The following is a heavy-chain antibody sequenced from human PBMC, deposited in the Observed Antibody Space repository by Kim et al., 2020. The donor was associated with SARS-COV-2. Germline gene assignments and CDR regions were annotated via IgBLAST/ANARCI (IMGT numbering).Heavy chain of an antibody. Sequence: ASVKVSCKASGYTFTSYDINWVRQATGQGLEWMGWMNPNSGNTGYAQKFQGRVTMTRNTSISTAYMELSSLRSEDTAVYYCARGSTLQYFDWLLLRENYYYYGMDVWGQGTTVTVSS. V-gene: IGHV1-8*01. CDR3: ARGSTLQYFDWLLLRENYYYYGMDV. CDR1: GYTFTSYD. J-gene: IGHJ6*02. CDR2: MNPNSGNT. D-gene: IGHD3-9*01.